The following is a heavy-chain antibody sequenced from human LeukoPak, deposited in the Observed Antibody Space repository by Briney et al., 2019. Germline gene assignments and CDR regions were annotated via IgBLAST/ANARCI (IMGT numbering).Heavy chain of an antibody. D-gene: IGHD2/OR15-2a*01. J-gene: IGHJ6*02. CDR1: GGSISTYC. Sequence: SETLSLTCSVSGGSISTYCWSWIRQPPGKGLEWIGYIYDSGSTNYNPSLKSRVTISMDTSKNQFSLKLSSVTAADTAVYYCARSNLKYYYYYYGMDVWGQGTTVTVSS. CDR2: IYDSGST. CDR3: ARSNLKYYYYYYGMDV. V-gene: IGHV4-59*08.